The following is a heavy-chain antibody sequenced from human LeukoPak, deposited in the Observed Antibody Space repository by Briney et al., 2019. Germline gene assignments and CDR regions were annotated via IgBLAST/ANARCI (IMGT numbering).Heavy chain of an antibody. Sequence: GASVKVSCKASGYTFNSYYMHWVRQAPGQGLDWMGIINPSGGSTSYAQKFQGRVTMTRDTSTSTVYMELSSLRSEDTAVYYCARDSPYYDSSGYHTYTLDYWGQGTLVTVSS. V-gene: IGHV1-46*02. D-gene: IGHD3-22*01. CDR1: GYTFNSYY. CDR2: INPSGGST. CDR3: ARDSPYYDSSGYHTYTLDY. J-gene: IGHJ4*02.